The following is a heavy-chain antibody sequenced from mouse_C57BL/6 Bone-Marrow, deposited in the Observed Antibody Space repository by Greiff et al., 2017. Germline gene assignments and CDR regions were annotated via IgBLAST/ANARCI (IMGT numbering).Heavy chain of an antibody. CDR3: ARARMTYYLDY. V-gene: IGHV5-4*03. Sequence: EVKVVESGGGLVKPGASLTLSWAASGFTFSSYAMSWVRQTPEKRLEWVATSSDGGIYPYYPDNVKGRVTISIDNAKNNLYLQMSHLKSEDTAMYYRARARMTYYLDYSGHGTSPPVSS. J-gene: IGHJ2*02. CDR1: GFTFSSYA. CDR2: SSDGGIYP.